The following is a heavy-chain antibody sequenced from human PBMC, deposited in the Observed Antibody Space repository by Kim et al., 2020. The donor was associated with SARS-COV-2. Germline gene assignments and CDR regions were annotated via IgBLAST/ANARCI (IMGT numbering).Heavy chain of an antibody. V-gene: IGHV4-59*08. CDR3: ARQACSSTSCYSFDP. Sequence: PSLKSRVTIAVDTSKNQFSLKLTSVTAADTAGYYWARQACSSTSCYSFDPWGQGTLVTVSS. J-gene: IGHJ5*02. D-gene: IGHD2-2*01.